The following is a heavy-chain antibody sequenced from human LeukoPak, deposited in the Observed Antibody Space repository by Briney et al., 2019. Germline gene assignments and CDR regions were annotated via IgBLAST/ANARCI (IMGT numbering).Heavy chain of an antibody. J-gene: IGHJ6*03. CDR2: ISWDGGRT. V-gene: IGHV3-43D*03. Sequence: GGSLRLSCAASGFTFDDYAMHWVRQAPGKGLEWVSLISWDGGRTYYADSVKGRFTISRDNSKNSLYLQMNSLRAEDTALYYCAKMGGTRENYYYYMDVWGKGTPVTVSS. CDR1: GFTFDDYA. D-gene: IGHD3-16*01. CDR3: AKMGGTRENYYYYMDV.